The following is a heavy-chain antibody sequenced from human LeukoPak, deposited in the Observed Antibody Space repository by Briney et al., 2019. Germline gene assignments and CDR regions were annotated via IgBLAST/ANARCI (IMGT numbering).Heavy chain of an antibody. CDR2: TKQDGSEK. D-gene: IGHD6-13*01. Sequence: GGSLRLSCAASGFTFSSYWMTWVRQAPGKGLEWVAKTKQDGSEKYYVDSVKGRFTISRDNAKNSLYLQMNSLGAEDTAVYYCARRGTSSSWAHFDYWGQGTLVTVSS. V-gene: IGHV3-7*05. J-gene: IGHJ4*02. CDR3: ARRGTSSSWAHFDY. CDR1: GFTFSSYW.